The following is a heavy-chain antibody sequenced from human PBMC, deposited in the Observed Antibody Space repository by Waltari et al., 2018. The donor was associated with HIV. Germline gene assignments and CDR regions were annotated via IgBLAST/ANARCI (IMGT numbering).Heavy chain of an antibody. CDR3: ARDINGGWGY. D-gene: IGHD7-27*01. Sequence: EVQLVESGGGLVQHGGSLRLSCAASGLTFSNYTMNWVRQDPGKGLEWVSYISRSSSSIFYADSVKGRFTISRDNAKNSLYLQMNSLRVEDTAVYYCARDINGGWGYWGQGTLVTVAS. J-gene: IGHJ4*02. CDR1: GLTFSNYT. V-gene: IGHV3-48*01. CDR2: ISRSSSSI.